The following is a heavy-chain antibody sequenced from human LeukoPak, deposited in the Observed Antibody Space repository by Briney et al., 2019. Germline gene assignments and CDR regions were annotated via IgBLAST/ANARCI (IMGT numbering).Heavy chain of an antibody. Sequence: GGSLRLSCAASGLSFSSCGMHWVRQAPGKGLEWVAFIQYDGSNKFYADSVKGRFTISRDNSKNTLYLQMNSVRAEDTAVYYCARDFKEADPWGQGTLVTVSS. V-gene: IGHV3-30*12. CDR3: ARDFKEADP. CDR1: GLSFSSCG. J-gene: IGHJ5*02. CDR2: IQYDGSNK.